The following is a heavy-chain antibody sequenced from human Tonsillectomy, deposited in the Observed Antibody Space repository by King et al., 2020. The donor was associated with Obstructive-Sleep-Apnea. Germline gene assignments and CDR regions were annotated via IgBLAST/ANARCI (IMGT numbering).Heavy chain of an antibody. J-gene: IGHJ3*01. D-gene: IGHD3-16*01. CDR3: ATGGPDAFDF. CDR2: IRSSTSTI. CDR1: GITFSSYS. Sequence: VQLVESGGGLVQPGGSLRLSCAASGITFSSYSMNWVRQAPGKGLEWVSYIRSSTSTIYYADSVKGRFTISRDNAKNSVYLQMNSLRAEDTAVYYCATGGPDAFDFWGRGTMVTVSS. V-gene: IGHV3-48*04.